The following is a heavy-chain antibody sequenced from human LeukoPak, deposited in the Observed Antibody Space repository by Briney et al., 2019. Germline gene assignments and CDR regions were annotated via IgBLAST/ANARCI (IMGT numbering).Heavy chain of an antibody. D-gene: IGHD6-13*01. CDR2: MNPNSGNT. V-gene: IGHV1-8*01. J-gene: IGHJ4*02. CDR1: GYTFSRYD. Sequence: EASVKVSCKASGYTFSRYDINWVRQATGQGLEWMGWMNPNSGNTGYAQKFQGRVTMTRNTSISTAYMELSSLRSEDTAVYYCARGSSSWESYFDYWGQGTLVTVSS. CDR3: ARGSSSWESYFDY.